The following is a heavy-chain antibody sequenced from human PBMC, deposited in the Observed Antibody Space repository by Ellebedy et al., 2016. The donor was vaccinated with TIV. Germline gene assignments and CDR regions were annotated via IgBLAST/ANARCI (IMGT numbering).Heavy chain of an antibody. D-gene: IGHD4-17*01. V-gene: IGHV3-7*01. CDR3: ARRGSYGDYAVQVNSWFDT. CDR1: GFSFRSYW. J-gene: IGHJ5*02. CDR2: IYQDGSKK. Sequence: GESLKISCAASGFSFRSYWMSLVRQAPGKGLAWVANIYQDGSKKYYVDSAEGRFTISRDNAKNSLYLEMKSLRVEDTAMYYCARRGSYGDYAVQVNSWFDTWGQGTLVTVSS.